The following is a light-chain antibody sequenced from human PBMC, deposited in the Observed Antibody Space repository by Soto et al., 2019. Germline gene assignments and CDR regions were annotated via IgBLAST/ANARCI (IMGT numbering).Light chain of an antibody. V-gene: IGLV3-1*01. Sequence: SYELTQPPSVSVSPGQTASITCSGDKLGDSFACWYQQKPGQSPVLVIYQDRRRPSGIPERFSGSNSGNTATLTISGAQAMDEADYYCQAWDSSTGVVFGGGTKLTVL. J-gene: IGLJ2*01. CDR2: QDR. CDR3: QAWDSSTGVV. CDR1: KLGDSF.